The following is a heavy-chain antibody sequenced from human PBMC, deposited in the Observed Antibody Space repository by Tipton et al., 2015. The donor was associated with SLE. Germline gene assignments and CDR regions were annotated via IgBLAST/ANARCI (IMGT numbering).Heavy chain of an antibody. CDR2: IYHSGST. V-gene: IGHV4-34*01. CDR3: ASVPYGDYGY. Sequence: TLSLTCAVYGGSFSGYYWSWIRQPPGRGLEWIGSIYHSGSTYYNPSLKSRVTISVDTSKNQFSLKLSSVTAADTAVYYCASVPYGDYGYWGQGTMVTVSS. D-gene: IGHD4-17*01. CDR1: GGSFSGYY. J-gene: IGHJ4*02.